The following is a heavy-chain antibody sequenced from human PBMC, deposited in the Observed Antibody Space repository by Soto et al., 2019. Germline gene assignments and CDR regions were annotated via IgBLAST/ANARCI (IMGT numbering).Heavy chain of an antibody. V-gene: IGHV1-18*01. Sequence: SVKVSCKASGYTFTSYGISWVRQAPGQGLEWMGWISAYNGNTNYAQKLQGRVTMTTDTSTSTAYMELRSLRSDDTAVYYCARVSQDDFCKHPYYYYYMDVWGKGTTVTVAS. J-gene: IGHJ6*03. CDR2: ISAYNGNT. CDR1: GYTFTSYG. D-gene: IGHD3-3*01. CDR3: ARVSQDDFCKHPYYYYYMDV.